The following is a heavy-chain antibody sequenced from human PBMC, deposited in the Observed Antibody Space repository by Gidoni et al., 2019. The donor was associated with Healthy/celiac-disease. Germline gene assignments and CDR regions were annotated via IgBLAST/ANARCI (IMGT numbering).Heavy chain of an antibody. CDR1: GGTFSSYT. D-gene: IGHD6-19*01. CDR3: ARQALYSSGWYEGGDY. CDR2: IIPILGIA. V-gene: IGHV1-69*02. Sequence: QVQLVQSGAEVKKPGSSVKVSCKASGGTFSSYTISWVRQAPGQGLEWMGRIIPILGIANYAQKFQGRITITADKSTSTAYMELSSLRSEDTAVYYCARQALYSSGWYEGGDYWGQGTLVTVSS. J-gene: IGHJ4*02.